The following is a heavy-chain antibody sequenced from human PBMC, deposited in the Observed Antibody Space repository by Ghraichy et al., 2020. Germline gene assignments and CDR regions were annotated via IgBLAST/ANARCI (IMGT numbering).Heavy chain of an antibody. D-gene: IGHD2-8*01. V-gene: IGHV3-7*03. Sequence: SLNISCAASGFTFSSYWMSWVRQAPGKGLEWVANIKQDGSEKYYVDSVKGRFTISRDNAKNSLYLQINSLRAEDTAVYYCARVRTNESGVRYFDYWGQGTLVTGSS. CDR2: IKQDGSEK. J-gene: IGHJ4*02. CDR1: GFTFSSYW. CDR3: ARVRTNESGVRYFDY.